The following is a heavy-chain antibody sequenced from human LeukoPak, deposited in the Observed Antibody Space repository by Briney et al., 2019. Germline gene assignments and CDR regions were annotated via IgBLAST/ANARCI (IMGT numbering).Heavy chain of an antibody. CDR1: GFTFDDSG. J-gene: IGHJ3*01. CDR3: ARGHYYDSSGDYRPSPFDL. CDR2: INWPGDRT. Sequence: RRSLSPSCAASGFTFDDSGMTWVRQVPGKGLEWVSGINWPGDRTGYADSVKCRYLLSEEYAKNSLYLQMNSLRVEDTALYYCARGHYYDSSGDYRPSPFDLWGQGTEVAVCS. D-gene: IGHD3-22*01. V-gene: IGHV3-20*04.